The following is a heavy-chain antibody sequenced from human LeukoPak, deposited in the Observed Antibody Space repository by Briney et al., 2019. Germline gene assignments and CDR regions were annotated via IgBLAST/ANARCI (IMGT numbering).Heavy chain of an antibody. V-gene: IGHV1-46*01. J-gene: IGHJ4*02. CDR2: INPSGGST. CDR1: GYTFTSYY. Sequence: GASVKVSCKASGYTFTSYYMHWVRQAPGQGLEWMGIINPSGGSTSYAQKFQGRVTITRDTSASTAYMELSSLRSEDTAVYYCARVGRAAMAIGYWGQGTLVTVSS. CDR3: ARVGRAAMAIGY. D-gene: IGHD5-18*01.